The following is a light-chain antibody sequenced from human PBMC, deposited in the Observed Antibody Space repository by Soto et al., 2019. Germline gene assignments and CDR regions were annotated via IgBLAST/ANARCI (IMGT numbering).Light chain of an antibody. CDR1: QSVSKNY. Sequence: EIQLTQSPGTLSLSPGERATLSCRASQSVSKNYLAWYQQTPGQAPRLLIYGASNRATGIPDSFSGSGSGTYFTLTISRLEPEYFAVYYCQQYGSPGTFGQGTKVDIK. CDR2: GAS. J-gene: IGKJ1*01. V-gene: IGKV3-20*01. CDR3: QQYGSPGT.